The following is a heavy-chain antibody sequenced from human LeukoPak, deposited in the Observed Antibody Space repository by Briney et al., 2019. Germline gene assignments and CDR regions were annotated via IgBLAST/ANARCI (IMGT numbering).Heavy chain of an antibody. CDR1: GYTFTDYW. D-gene: IGHD6-19*01. CDR3: AKDLAMASRGDTFHI. CDR2: IYPGDSDT. J-gene: IGHJ3*02. V-gene: IGHV5-51*01. Sequence: GESLKISCKGSGYTFTDYWIGWVRQMPGKGLELMGIIYPGDSDTGYSPSFQGQVTISADKSISTAYLQWSSLQASDTAIYFCAKDLAMASRGDTFHIWGQGTMVTVSS.